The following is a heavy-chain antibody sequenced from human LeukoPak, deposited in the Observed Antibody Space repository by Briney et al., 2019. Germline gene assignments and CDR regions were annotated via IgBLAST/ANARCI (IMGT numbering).Heavy chain of an antibody. Sequence: GSLRLSCVASGFTFSSYAMSWVRRAPGKGLEWVSVISGSGANTYYADSVKGRFTISRDNSKNTLYLQMNSLRAEDTAVYYCSIGPQRYCSGGYCYGDYWGQGTLVTVSS. D-gene: IGHD2-15*01. CDR1: GFTFSSYA. V-gene: IGHV3-23*01. J-gene: IGHJ4*02. CDR2: ISGSGANT. CDR3: SIGPQRYCSGGYCYGDY.